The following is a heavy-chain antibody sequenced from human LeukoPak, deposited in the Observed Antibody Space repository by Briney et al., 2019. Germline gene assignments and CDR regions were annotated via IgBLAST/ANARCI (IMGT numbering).Heavy chain of an antibody. D-gene: IGHD6-13*01. CDR1: GFTFSSYA. V-gene: IGHV3-23*01. Sequence: PGGSLRLSCAASGFTFSSYAMSWVRQAPGKGLEWVSAISGSGGSTYYADSVKGRFTISRDNSKNTLYLQMNSLRAEDTAVYYCAREMSSGIAGLNAFDIWGQGTMVTVSS. J-gene: IGHJ3*02. CDR2: ISGSGGST. CDR3: AREMSSGIAGLNAFDI.